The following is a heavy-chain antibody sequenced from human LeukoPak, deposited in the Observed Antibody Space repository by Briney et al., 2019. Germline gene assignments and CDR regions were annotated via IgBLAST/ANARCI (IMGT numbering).Heavy chain of an antibody. J-gene: IGHJ4*02. CDR1: GGSFSGYY. CDR3: ATVRSGWGYFDY. Sequence: PSETLSLTCAVYGGSFSGYYWSWIRQPPGKGLEWIGEINHSGSTKYNPSLKSRVTISVDTSKNQFSLKLSSVTAADTAVYYCATVRSGWGYFDYWGQGTLVTVSS. D-gene: IGHD6-19*01. V-gene: IGHV4-34*01. CDR2: INHSGST.